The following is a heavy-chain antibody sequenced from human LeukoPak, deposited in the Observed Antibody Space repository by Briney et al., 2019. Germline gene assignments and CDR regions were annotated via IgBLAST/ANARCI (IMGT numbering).Heavy chain of an antibody. CDR3: AITYYYDSSGYLIRYYFDY. J-gene: IGHJ4*02. V-gene: IGHV1-18*01. CDR1: GYTFTSYG. Sequence: ASVKVSCKASGYTFTSYGISWVRQAPGQGLEWMGWISAYNGNPNYAQKLQGRVTMTTDTSTSTAYMELSSLRSEDTAVYYCAITYYYDSSGYLIRYYFDYWGQGTLVTVSS. CDR2: ISAYNGNP. D-gene: IGHD3-22*01.